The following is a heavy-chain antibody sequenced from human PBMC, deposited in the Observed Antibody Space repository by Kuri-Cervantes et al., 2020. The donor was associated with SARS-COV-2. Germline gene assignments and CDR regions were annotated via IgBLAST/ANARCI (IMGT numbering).Heavy chain of an antibody. CDR2: FDPEDGET. V-gene: IGHV1-24*01. D-gene: IGHD1-26*01. CDR1: GYTLTELS. J-gene: IGHJ3*02. Sequence: APVKVSCKVSGYTLTELSMHWVRQAPGKGLEWMGGFDPEDGETIYAQKFQGRVTMTEDTSTDTAQMELSSLRSEDTAVYYCATGVPTRLFGGELKNDAFDIRGQGTTVTVSS. CDR3: ATGVPTRLFGGELKNDAFDI.